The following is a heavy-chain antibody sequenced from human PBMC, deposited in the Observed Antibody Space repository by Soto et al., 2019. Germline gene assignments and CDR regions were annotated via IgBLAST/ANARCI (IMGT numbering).Heavy chain of an antibody. D-gene: IGHD4-17*01. Sequence: QVQLVECGGGVVQPGRSLRLACAASGFTFSSYAMHWVRQAPGKGLEWVAVISYDGSNKYYADSVKGRFTISRDNSKNTLYLQMNSLRAEDTAVYYCARDLYGDYGDNWFDPWGQGTLVTVSS. CDR3: ARDLYGDYGDNWFDP. J-gene: IGHJ5*02. CDR2: ISYDGSNK. V-gene: IGHV3-30-3*01. CDR1: GFTFSSYA.